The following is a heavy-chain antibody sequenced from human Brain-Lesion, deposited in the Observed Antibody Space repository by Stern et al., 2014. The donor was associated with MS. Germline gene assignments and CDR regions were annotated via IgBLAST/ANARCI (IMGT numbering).Heavy chain of an antibody. D-gene: IGHD2-21*02. V-gene: IGHV4-59*02. CDR2: ISDTGTT. CDR1: GGAVSDYY. CDR3: ARDPSTTASDWFFDL. Sequence: QVQLQESGPGLVKPSETLSLTCTVSGGAVSDYYWTCIRQRPGKGLEWLGYISDTGTTNYNPSLHSRVTITLDTSQNQVSLRLRSVTAADTAVYYCARDPSTTASDWFFDLWGRGSLVTVSS. J-gene: IGHJ2*01.